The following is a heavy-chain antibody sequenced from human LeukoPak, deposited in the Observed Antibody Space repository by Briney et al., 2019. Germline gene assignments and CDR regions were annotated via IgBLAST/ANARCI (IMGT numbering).Heavy chain of an antibody. D-gene: IGHD2-21*01. CDR2: IYYSGST. V-gene: IGHV4-59*01. CDR1: GDPINSYH. J-gene: IGHJ2*01. CDR3: ARTAYARFFDL. Sequence: SETLSLTCTVSGDPINSYHWSWIRQPPGKGLEWIGHIYYSGSTNYNPSLKSRVTISIDTSKNQFSLKLSSVTAADTAVYYCARTAYARFFDLWGRGTLVTVSS.